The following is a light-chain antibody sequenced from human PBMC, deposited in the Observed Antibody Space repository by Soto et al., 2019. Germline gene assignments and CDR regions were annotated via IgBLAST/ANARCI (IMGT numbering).Light chain of an antibody. J-gene: IGLJ1*01. CDR1: SSDVGGYNY. CDR2: DVS. V-gene: IGLV2-14*01. CDR3: SSYTSSSTLV. Sequence: QSALTQPASVSGSPGHSSTISCTGTSSDVGGYNYVSWYQQHPGKAPKLMIYDVSNRPSGVSNRFSGSKSGNAASLTISGLQAEDEADYYCSSYTSSSTLVFGTGTKVTVL.